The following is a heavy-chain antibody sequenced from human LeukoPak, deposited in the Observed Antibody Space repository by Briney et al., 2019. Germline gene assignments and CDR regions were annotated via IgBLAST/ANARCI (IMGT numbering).Heavy chain of an antibody. Sequence: GRSLRLSCAASGFTFDDYAMHWVRQAPGKGLEWVSGISWNSGSIGYADSVKGRFTISRDNAKNSLYLQMNSLRAEDTAVYYCAKGGSFPFFDYWGQGTLVTVSS. CDR3: AKGGSFPFFDY. D-gene: IGHD5-12*01. J-gene: IGHJ4*02. CDR1: GFTFDDYA. CDR2: ISWNSGSI. V-gene: IGHV3-9*01.